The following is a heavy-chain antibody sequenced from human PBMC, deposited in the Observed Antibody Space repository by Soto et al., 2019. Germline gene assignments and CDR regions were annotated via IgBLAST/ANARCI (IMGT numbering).Heavy chain of an antibody. J-gene: IGHJ4*02. D-gene: IGHD1-7*01. CDR1: GFTFSDYY. Sequence: QVQLVESGGGLVKPGGSLTLSCEGSGFTFSDYYMSWIRQAPGKGLEWISYSSNSGTFTRYADSVKGRFSISRDNTKNLLYLQMNSLRGDDTAVYYCERSGANYNLLDYWGQGTPVSVSS. V-gene: IGHV3-11*06. CDR3: ERSGANYNLLDY. CDR2: SSNSGTFT.